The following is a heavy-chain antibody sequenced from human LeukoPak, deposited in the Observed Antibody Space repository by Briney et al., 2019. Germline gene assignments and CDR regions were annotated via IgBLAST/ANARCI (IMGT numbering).Heavy chain of an antibody. CDR1: GFTFDDYA. CDR2: ISWNSGSI. D-gene: IGHD6-19*01. V-gene: IGHV3-9*01. Sequence: GGSLRLSCAASGFTFDDYAMHWVRQAPEKGLEWVSGISWNSGSIGYADSVKGRFTISRDNAKNSLYLQMNSLRAEDTALYYCAKDISEQWLVPGYYFDYWGQGTLVTVSS. J-gene: IGHJ4*02. CDR3: AKDISEQWLVPGYYFDY.